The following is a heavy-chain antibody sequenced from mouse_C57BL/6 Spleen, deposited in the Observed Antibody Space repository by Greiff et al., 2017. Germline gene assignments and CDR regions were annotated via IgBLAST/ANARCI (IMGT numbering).Heavy chain of an antibody. CDR1: GYTFTSYW. Sequence: VQLQQPGAELVKPGASVKMSCKASGYTFTSYWITWVKQRPGQGLEWIGDIYPGSGSTNYNEKFKSKATLTVDTSSSTAYMQLSSLTSEDSAVYYCARRGSSGLPFAYWGQGTLVTVSA. D-gene: IGHD3-2*02. CDR3: ARRGSSGLPFAY. J-gene: IGHJ3*01. CDR2: IYPGSGST. V-gene: IGHV1-55*01.